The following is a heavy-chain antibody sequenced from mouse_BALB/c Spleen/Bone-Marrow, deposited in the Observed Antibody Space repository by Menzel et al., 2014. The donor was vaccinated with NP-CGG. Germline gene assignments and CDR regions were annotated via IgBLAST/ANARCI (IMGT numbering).Heavy chain of an antibody. Sequence: EVKLMESGPELVKPGASVKISCKASGYTFTDYNMHWVKQSHGKSLEWIGYIYPYNGGTGYNQKFKSKATLAVDSSSSTAYMGLRSLTSEDSAVYYCTRREYGNYGYAMDYWGQGTSVTVSS. CDR1: GYTFTDYN. J-gene: IGHJ4*01. CDR2: IYPYNGGT. CDR3: TRREYGNYGYAMDY. D-gene: IGHD2-10*02. V-gene: IGHV1S29*02.